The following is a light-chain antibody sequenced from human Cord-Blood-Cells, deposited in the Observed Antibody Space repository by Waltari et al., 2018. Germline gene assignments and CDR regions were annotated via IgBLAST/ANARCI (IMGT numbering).Light chain of an antibody. V-gene: IGKV3-15*01. CDR1: QSVNSN. Sequence: EIVMTQSPATLSVSPGERASQSVNSNLAWYQQKPGQAPRLLIYGASTRATGIPARFSGSGSGTEFTLTISSLQSEDFAVYYCQQYNNWLTFGGGTKVEIK. CDR2: GAS. J-gene: IGKJ4*01. CDR3: QQYNNWLT.